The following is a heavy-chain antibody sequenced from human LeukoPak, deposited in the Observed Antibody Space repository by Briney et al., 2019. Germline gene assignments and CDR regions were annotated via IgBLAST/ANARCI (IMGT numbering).Heavy chain of an antibody. D-gene: IGHD3-3*01. Sequence: SGPTLVKPTQTLTLTCTFSGFSLSTSGVGVGWIRQPPGKALEWLAPIYWDDDKRYSPSLRSRLTITKDTSKNQVVLTMTNMDPVDTATYYCAHTKTVLRFLEWLLEPFDYWGQGTLVTVSS. CDR3: AHTKTVLRFLEWLLEPFDY. J-gene: IGHJ4*02. CDR2: IYWDDDK. CDR1: GFSLSTSGVG. V-gene: IGHV2-5*02.